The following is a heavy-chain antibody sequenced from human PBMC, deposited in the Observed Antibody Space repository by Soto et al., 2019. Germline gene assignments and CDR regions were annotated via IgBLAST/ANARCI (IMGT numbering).Heavy chain of an antibody. D-gene: IGHD3-22*01. CDR2: IYYSGST. Sequence: SETLSLTCTVSGGSVSSGSYYWSWIRQHPGKGLDWIGYIYYSGSTNYNPSLKSRVTISVDTSKNQFSLKLSSVTAADTAVYYCARARGMRYYYDSSGHDAFDIWGQGTMVTVSS. CDR1: GGSVSSGSYY. CDR3: ARARGMRYYYDSSGHDAFDI. J-gene: IGHJ3*02. V-gene: IGHV4-61*01.